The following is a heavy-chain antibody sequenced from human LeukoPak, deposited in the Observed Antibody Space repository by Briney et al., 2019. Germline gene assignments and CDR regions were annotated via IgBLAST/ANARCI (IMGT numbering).Heavy chain of an antibody. D-gene: IGHD2-21*01. CDR3: ARVVFGRLYYYYYMDV. CDR2: VSDYNGDT. J-gene: IGHJ6*03. Sequence: ASVKVSCKASGYTFTNSVISWVRQAPGQGLEWMGWVSDYNGDTNYAQKFQGRVSMTTDTSTSTAYMELRSLRADDTAVYYCARVVFGRLYYYYYMDVWGRGTMVTVSS. V-gene: IGHV1-18*01. CDR1: GYTFTNSV.